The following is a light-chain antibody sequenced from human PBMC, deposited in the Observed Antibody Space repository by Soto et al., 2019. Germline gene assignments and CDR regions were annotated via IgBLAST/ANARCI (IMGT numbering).Light chain of an antibody. CDR3: QQYNSWLWT. V-gene: IGKV3-20*01. J-gene: IGKJ1*01. CDR2: GAS. Sequence: IVLTQSPGTLSLSPGERATLSCRASQSVSSSYLAWYQQKPGQAPRLLIYGASSRATGIPDRFSGSGSGTEFTLIISSLQSEDSAVYYCQQYNSWLWTFGQGTKVDVK. CDR1: QSVSSSY.